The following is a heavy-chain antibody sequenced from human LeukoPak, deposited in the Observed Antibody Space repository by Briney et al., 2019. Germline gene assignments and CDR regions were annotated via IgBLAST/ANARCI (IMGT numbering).Heavy chain of an antibody. CDR3: ARGSSSWSTFDY. CDR1: GYTFTDYY. V-gene: IGHV1-2*02. Sequence: ASVKVSCKASGYTFTDYYMPWVRQAPGQGLEWMGWINPNSGATKYAQKFQGRVTMTRDRSISTAYMELSRLRSDDTAVYYCARGSSSWSTFDYWGQGTLVTVSS. J-gene: IGHJ4*02. CDR2: INPNSGAT. D-gene: IGHD6-13*01.